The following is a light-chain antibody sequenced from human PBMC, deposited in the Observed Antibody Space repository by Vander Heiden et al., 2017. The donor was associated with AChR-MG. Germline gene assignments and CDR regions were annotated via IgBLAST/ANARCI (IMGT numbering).Light chain of an antibody. J-gene: IGKJ1*01. Sequence: DIQMTQSPSSLSASVGDRVTITCRASQSISSYLNWYQQRPGNDPKLLIYVVSSLRSGVPSRFSGSESGTDFTLTISSLQPEDSATYFCQQSYSTPWTFGQGTKVEVK. CDR3: QQSYSTPWT. V-gene: IGKV1-39*01. CDR2: VVS. CDR1: QSISSY.